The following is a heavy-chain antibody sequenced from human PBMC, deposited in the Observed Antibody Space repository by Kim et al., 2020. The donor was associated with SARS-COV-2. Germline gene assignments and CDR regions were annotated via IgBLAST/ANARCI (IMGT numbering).Heavy chain of an antibody. D-gene: IGHD2-2*01. CDR2: IFFRGTV. V-gene: IGHV4-39*07. CDR3: ARVSSNTWYFFDS. Sequence: SETLSLTCTVSDVSISTNDQYWAWVRQPPGKGLEWIGSIFFRGTVRYNPSLRSRLTISIDRSKNQFSLKLNSVTAADTAIFYCARVSSNTWYFFDSWGPG. J-gene: IGHJ4*02. CDR1: DVSISTNDQY.